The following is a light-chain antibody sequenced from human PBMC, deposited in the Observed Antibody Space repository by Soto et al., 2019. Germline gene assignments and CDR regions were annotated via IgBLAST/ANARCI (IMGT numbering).Light chain of an antibody. CDR2: GNN. V-gene: IGLV1-40*01. Sequence: QSALTQPPSVSGAPGQRVTISCTGSSSNIGAGYDVHWYQQLPGTAPKLLIYGNNNRPSGVPDRSSGSKSGTSASLAVTGLQVEDEADYYCQSYATGLSVLYVFGTGTKVTVL. CDR1: SSNIGAGYD. J-gene: IGLJ1*01. CDR3: QSYATGLSVLYV.